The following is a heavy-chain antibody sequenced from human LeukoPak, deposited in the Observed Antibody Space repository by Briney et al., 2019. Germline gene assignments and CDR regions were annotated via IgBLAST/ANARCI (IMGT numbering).Heavy chain of an antibody. CDR1: GGSISSYY. CDR3: ARYGAVNNGYDYYFDY. CDR2: IYYSGST. J-gene: IGHJ4*02. V-gene: IGHV4-59*01. Sequence: SETLSLTCTVSGGSISSYYWSWIRQPPGKGLEWIGYIYYSGSTNYNPSLKSRVTISVDTSKNQFSLKLSSVTAADTAVYYCARYGAVNNGYDYYFDYWGQGTLVTVSS. D-gene: IGHD5-12*01.